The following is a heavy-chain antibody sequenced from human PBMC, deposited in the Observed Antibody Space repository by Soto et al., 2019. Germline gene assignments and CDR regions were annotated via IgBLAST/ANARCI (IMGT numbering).Heavy chain of an antibody. Sequence: GSGPTLVNPTQTLTLTCTFSGFSLSTSGMCVSWIRQPPGKALEWLALIDWDDDKYYSTSLKTRLTISKDTSKNQVVLTMTNMDPVDTATYYCARIRRYQLLHYYYYYGMDVWGQGTTVTVSS. D-gene: IGHD2-2*01. V-gene: IGHV2-70*01. CDR1: GFSLSTSGMC. CDR2: IDWDDDK. J-gene: IGHJ6*02. CDR3: ARIRRYQLLHYYYYYGMDV.